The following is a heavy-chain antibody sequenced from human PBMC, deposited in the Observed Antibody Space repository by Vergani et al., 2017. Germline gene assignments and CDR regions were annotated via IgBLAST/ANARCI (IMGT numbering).Heavy chain of an antibody. V-gene: IGHV1-18*01. J-gene: IGHJ4*02. D-gene: IGHD6-19*01. CDR3: ARARAGRQWLAATGFDS. CDR1: DYTFTNYG. Sequence: QVQLVQSGAEVKKPGASVRVSCKASDYTFTNYGISWVRQAPGQGLEWMGWISTYNGDTNYAQQLHGRVTMTTDASTSTAYMDLRSLRSDDTAVYYCARARAGRQWLAATGFDSWGQGTLVTVCS. CDR2: ISTYNGDT.